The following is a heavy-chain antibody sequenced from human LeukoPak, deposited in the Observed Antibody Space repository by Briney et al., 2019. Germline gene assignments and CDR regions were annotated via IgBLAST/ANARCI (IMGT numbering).Heavy chain of an antibody. CDR2: INHSGST. V-gene: IGHV4-34*01. D-gene: IGHD3-10*01. CDR3: ARWVGKITMVRGVIWVFLYYFDY. Sequence: SETLSLTCAVYGGSFSGYYWSWIRQPPGKGLEWIGEINHSGSTNYNPSLKSRVTISVDTSKNQFSLKLSSVTAADTAVYYCARWVGKITMVRGVIWVFLYYFDYWGQGTLVTVSS. CDR1: GGSFSGYY. J-gene: IGHJ4*02.